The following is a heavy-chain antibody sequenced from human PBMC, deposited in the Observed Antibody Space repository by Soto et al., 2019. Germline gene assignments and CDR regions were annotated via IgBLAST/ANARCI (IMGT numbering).Heavy chain of an antibody. J-gene: IGHJ5*02. CDR3: ARGHLGDSSGYYAGSDNWFDP. Sequence: LRLSCAASGFTFSSYSMNWVRQAPGKGLEWVSSISSSSSYIYYADSVKGRFTISRDNAKNSLYLQMNSLRAEDTAVYYCARGHLGDSSGYYAGSDNWFDPWGQGTLVTVS. CDR2: ISSSSSYI. V-gene: IGHV3-21*01. CDR1: GFTFSSYS. D-gene: IGHD3-22*01.